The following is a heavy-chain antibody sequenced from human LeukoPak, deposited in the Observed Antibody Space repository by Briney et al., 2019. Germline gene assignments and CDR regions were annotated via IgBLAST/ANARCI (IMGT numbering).Heavy chain of an antibody. Sequence: GRSLRLSCAASGFTFSSYGMHWVSQAPGKGLEWVAVISYDGSNKYYADSVKGRFTISRDNSKNTLYLQMNSLRAEDTAVYYCAKDRNRVGYSSSSHYFDYWGQGTLVTVSS. V-gene: IGHV3-30*18. CDR3: AKDRNRVGYSSSSHYFDY. D-gene: IGHD6-6*01. CDR2: ISYDGSNK. CDR1: GFTFSSYG. J-gene: IGHJ4*02.